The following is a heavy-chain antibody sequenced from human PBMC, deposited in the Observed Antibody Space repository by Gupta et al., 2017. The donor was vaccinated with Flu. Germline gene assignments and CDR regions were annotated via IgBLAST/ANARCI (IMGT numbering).Heavy chain of an antibody. CDR2: ISGSGGST. CDR3: AKDKSGDFDY. V-gene: IGHV3-23*01. Sequence: WVRQAPGKGLEWVSAISGSGGSTYYADSVKGRFTISRDNSKNTLYLQMNSLRAEDTAVYYCAKDKSGDFDYWGQGTLVTVSS. D-gene: IGHD3-10*01. J-gene: IGHJ4*02.